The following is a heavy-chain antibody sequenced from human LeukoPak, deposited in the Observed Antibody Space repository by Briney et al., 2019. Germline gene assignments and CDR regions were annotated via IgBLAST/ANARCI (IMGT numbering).Heavy chain of an antibody. CDR2: IYTTGST. CDR1: GDSISSGTSY. D-gene: IGHD6-19*01. J-gene: IGHJ6*03. Sequence: PSQTLSLTCTVSGDSISSGTSYWSWIRQPAGLGLESIVHIYTTGSTHYNSSLKSRVTMSVDTSKNQFSLKLHSVTAADTAVYYCARDRGTSSSLGYFYYCMDVWGKGPTVTVSS. V-gene: IGHV4-61*09. CDR3: ARDRGTSSSLGYFYYCMDV.